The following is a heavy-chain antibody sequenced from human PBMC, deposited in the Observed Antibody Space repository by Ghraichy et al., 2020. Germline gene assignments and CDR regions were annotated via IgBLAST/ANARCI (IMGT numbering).Heavy chain of an antibody. J-gene: IGHJ4*02. CDR1: GDSVSSSSTG. D-gene: IGHD1-1*01. V-gene: IGHV6-1*01. CDR3: TRGFLKSGFDS. Sequence: SETLSLTCDISGDSVSSSSTGWNWVRQSPSRGLEWLGRIYYNSKWSNDYAVSVKSRITINPDTSKNQFSLQLNSVTPEDTAVYYCTRGFLKSGFDSWGQGTLVIVSS. CDR2: IYYNSKWSN.